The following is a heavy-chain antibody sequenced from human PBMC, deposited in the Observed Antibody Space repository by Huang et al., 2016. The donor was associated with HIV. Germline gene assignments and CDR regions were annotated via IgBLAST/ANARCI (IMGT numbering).Heavy chain of an antibody. CDR2: INHSGNT. CDR3: ARGTAAAHSDY. CDR1: GGSGRGYH. D-gene: IGHD6-13*01. Sequence: QVQLQQWGAGLLKPSETLSLTCAVYGGSGRGYHWGRLRQSPGKGLAWIGEINHSGNTNYNPSLKSRVTISVDTSKNQFSLRLSSVTAADTAVYYCARGTAAAHSDYWGQGTLVTVYS. V-gene: IGHV4-34*01. J-gene: IGHJ4*02.